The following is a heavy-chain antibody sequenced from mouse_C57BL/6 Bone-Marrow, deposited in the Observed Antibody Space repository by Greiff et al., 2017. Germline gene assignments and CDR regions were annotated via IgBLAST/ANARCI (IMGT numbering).Heavy chain of an antibody. J-gene: IGHJ4*01. CDR2: MHPNGGSP. Sequence: QVQLQQPGAELVKPGASVKLSCKASGYTFTNYWMHWVKQRPGQGLEWIGMMHPNGGSPDYNEKFKSEATLSVDKSSRTAYMELSSLTSEDSAVYYCARSYDYDDYTMDYWGQGTSVTASS. CDR3: ARSYDYDDYTMDY. V-gene: IGHV1-64*01. CDR1: GYTFTNYW. D-gene: IGHD2-4*01.